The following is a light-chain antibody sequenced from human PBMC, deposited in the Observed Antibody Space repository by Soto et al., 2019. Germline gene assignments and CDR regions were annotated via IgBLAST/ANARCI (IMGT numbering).Light chain of an antibody. CDR1: KSIGDS. CDR2: DVS. CDR3: QQYNSYSWT. V-gene: IGKV1-5*01. Sequence: GDRVTITCRASKSIGDSLAWYQQKPGKAPYLLISDVSSLERGVPSRFSGSGSGTEFTLAISSMQPDDFATYYCQQYNSYSWTFGQGTKVDIK. J-gene: IGKJ1*01.